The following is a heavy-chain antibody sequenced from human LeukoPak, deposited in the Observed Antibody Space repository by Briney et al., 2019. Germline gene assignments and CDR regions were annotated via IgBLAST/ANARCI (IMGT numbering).Heavy chain of an antibody. CDR3: VAARELVY. CDR2: INSDGSNT. V-gene: IGHV3-74*01. CDR1: GFTFSSYW. Sequence: PGGSLRLSCAASGFTFSSYWMHWVRQAPGKGLVWVSRINSDGSNTCYADSVKGRFTISRDNAKNTLYLQMNSLRVEDTAVFYCVAARELVYWGQGTLVTVSS. J-gene: IGHJ4*02.